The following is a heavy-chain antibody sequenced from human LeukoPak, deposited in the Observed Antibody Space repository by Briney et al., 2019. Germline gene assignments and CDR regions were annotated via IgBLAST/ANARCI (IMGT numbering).Heavy chain of an antibody. J-gene: IGHJ4*02. CDR3: ARDSPGKTAFDY. Sequence: SGTLSLTCTVSGGSVSSGSYYWSWIRQPPGKGLEWIGYIYYSGSTSYNPSLKSRVTISVDTSKNQFSLKLSSVTAADTAVYYCARDSPGKTAFDYWGQGTLVTVSS. V-gene: IGHV4-61*01. CDR2: IYYSGST. CDR1: GGSVSSGSYY.